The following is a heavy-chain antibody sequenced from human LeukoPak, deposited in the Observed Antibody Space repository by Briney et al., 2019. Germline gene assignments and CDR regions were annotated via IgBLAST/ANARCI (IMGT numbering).Heavy chain of an antibody. CDR2: ISSSSSTI. CDR3: ARDGAYYDYVWGSYRPYLPDFDY. Sequence: SGGSLRLSCAASGFTFSSYSMNWVRQAPGKGLEWVSYISSSSSTIYYADSVKGRFTISRDNAKNSLYLQMNSLRAEDTAVYYCARDGAYYDYVWGSYRPYLPDFDYWGQGTLVTVSS. D-gene: IGHD3-16*02. J-gene: IGHJ4*02. V-gene: IGHV3-48*01. CDR1: GFTFSSYS.